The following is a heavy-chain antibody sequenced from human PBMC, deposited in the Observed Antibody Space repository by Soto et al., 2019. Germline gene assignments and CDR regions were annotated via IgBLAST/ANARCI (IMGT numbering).Heavy chain of an antibody. D-gene: IGHD6-6*01. Sequence: GGSLRHYCAASGFTVSSNYIRRVRQAPGKGLEWVSVIYSGGSTYYADSVKGRFTISRDNSKNTLYLQMNSLRAEDTAVYYCARSGMYSSSSPDYWGQGTLVTVSS. CDR3: ARSGMYSSSSPDY. J-gene: IGHJ4*02. CDR2: IYSGGST. CDR1: GFTVSSNY. V-gene: IGHV3-53*01.